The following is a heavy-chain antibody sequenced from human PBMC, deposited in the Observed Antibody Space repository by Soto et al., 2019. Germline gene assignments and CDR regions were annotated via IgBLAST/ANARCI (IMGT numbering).Heavy chain of an antibody. CDR1: GDSISRSVW. V-gene: IGHV4-4*02. CDR3: ATSCTGDCDSISYAFSV. D-gene: IGHD2-21*02. J-gene: IGHJ3*01. Sequence: QVQLQESGPGLVQPSETLSLTCAVSGDSISRSVWWTWVRQSPGKGLEWIGDAYHTGNTNYSPSLRAGATITVDNSKNLFSLFLNSVTAADTAIYYCATSCTGDCDSISYAFSVWGHGTMVTVSS. CDR2: AYHTGNT.